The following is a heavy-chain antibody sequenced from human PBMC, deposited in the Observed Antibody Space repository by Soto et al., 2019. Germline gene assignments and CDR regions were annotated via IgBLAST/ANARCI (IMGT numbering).Heavy chain of an antibody. D-gene: IGHD3-10*01. CDR3: GRFGELSVAFDI. Sequence: SETLSLTCTVSGGSISSYYWSWIRQPPGKGLEWIGYIYYSGSTNYNPSLKSRVTISVDTSKNQFSLKLSSVTAADTAVYYCGRFGELSVAFDIWGQGTMVTVSS. CDR2: IYYSGST. CDR1: GGSISSYY. V-gene: IGHV4-59*01. J-gene: IGHJ3*02.